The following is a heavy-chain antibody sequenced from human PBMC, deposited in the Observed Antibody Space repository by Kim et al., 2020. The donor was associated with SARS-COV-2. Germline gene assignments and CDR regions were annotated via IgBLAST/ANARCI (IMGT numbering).Heavy chain of an antibody. CDR3: ARRGEMGTTNWYFDL. Sequence: GGSLRLSCAASGFTFSDYYMRWIRQAPGKGLEWVSYICSSSSYTNYADSVKGRFTISRDNAKNSLYLQMNSLRAEDTAVYYCARRGEMGTTNWYFDLWGRGTLVTVSS. CDR1: GFTFSDYY. V-gene: IGHV3-11*03. CDR2: ICSSSSYT. J-gene: IGHJ2*01. D-gene: IGHD1-1*01.